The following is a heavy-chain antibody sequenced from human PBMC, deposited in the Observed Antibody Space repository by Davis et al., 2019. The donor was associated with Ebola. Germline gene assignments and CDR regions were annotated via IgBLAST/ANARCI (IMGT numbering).Heavy chain of an antibody. CDR1: GFTFSSYS. D-gene: IGHD2-2*01. CDR3: VRDGVWNGVPAASS. J-gene: IGHJ5*02. CDR2: ISSSSSYI. V-gene: IGHV3-21*01. Sequence: GGSLRLSCAASGFTFSSYSMNWVRQAPGKGLEWVSSISSSSSYISYADSVKGRFTISRDNAENSLYLQMDSLRAEDTAVYYCVRDGVWNGVPAASSWGQGTLVSVSS.